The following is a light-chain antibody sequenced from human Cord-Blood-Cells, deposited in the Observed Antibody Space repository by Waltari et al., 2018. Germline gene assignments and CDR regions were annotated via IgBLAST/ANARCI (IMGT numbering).Light chain of an antibody. CDR1: QSVSSY. CDR3: QQRSNWPIT. Sequence: EIVLPQLPATLSLPPGETATLSCRSSQSVSSYLACYQQKPGQAPRLLSYYASNRATGIPARFSGSGSGTDFTLTISSLEPEDVAVYYCQQRSNWPITFGQGTRLEIK. V-gene: IGKV3-11*01. J-gene: IGKJ5*01. CDR2: YAS.